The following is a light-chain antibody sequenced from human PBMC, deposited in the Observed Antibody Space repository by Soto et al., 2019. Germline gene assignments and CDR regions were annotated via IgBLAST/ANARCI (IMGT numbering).Light chain of an antibody. CDR1: SSDVGGYNY. CDR2: DVS. Sequence: QSALTQPRSVSGSPGQSVTISCTGTSSDVGGYNYVSWYQQHPGKAPKLVIYDVSKRPSGVPDHFSGSKSANTASMTISGLQAEDEADYYCCSYAGNSLWVFGGGTKVTVL. V-gene: IGLV2-11*01. J-gene: IGLJ3*02. CDR3: CSYAGNSLWV.